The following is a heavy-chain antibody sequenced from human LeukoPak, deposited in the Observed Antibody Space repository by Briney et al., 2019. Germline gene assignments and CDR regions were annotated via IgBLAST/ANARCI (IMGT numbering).Heavy chain of an antibody. CDR2: ISSSSSYI. V-gene: IGHV3-21*01. CDR3: ARANIAATDWFGYFDY. Sequence: PGGSLRLSCAASGFTFSSYSMNWVRQAPGKGLEWVSSISSSSSYIYYADSVKGRFTISRDNAKNSLYLQMNSLRAEDTAVYYCARANIAATDWFGYFDYWGQGTLVTVSS. J-gene: IGHJ4*02. D-gene: IGHD6-13*01. CDR1: GFTFSSYS.